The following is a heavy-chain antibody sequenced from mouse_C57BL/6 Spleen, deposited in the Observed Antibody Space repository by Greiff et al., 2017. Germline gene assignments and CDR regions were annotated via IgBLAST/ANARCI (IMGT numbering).Heavy chain of an antibody. V-gene: IGHV1-69*01. CDR2: IDPSDSYT. J-gene: IGHJ2*01. CDR1: GYTFTSYW. D-gene: IGHD1-1*02. Sequence: QVQLKQPGAELVMPGASVKLSCKASGYTFTSYWMHWVKQRPGQGLEWIGEIDPSDSYTNYNQKFKGKSTLTVDKSSSTAYMQLSSLTSEDSAVYYCARSGSYLYYFDYWGQGTTLTVSS. CDR3: ARSGSYLYYFDY.